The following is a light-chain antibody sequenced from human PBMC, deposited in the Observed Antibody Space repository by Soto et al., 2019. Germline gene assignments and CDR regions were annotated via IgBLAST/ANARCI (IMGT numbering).Light chain of an antibody. J-gene: IGLJ1*01. CDR2: DVS. V-gene: IGLV2-14*01. Sequence: QSVLTQPASVSGSPGQSITIACTGTSSDVGGYNYVSWYQQYPGKAPRLVISDVSNRPSGVSSRFSGSKSGNSASLTISGLQAEDEADYYCSSYTSSSTYVFGTGTKVTVL. CDR1: SSDVGGYNY. CDR3: SSYTSSSTYV.